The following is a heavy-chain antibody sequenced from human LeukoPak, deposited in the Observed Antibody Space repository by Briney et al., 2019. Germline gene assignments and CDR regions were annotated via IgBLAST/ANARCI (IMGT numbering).Heavy chain of an antibody. J-gene: IGHJ4*02. CDR3: ARDRGQGFDY. D-gene: IGHD3-10*01. Sequence: GGPLRLSCAASGFTFSSYDMHWGRQATGKGLEWVSSIGTAGDTYYPGSVKGRFTISRENAKNSLYLQMNSLRAGDTAVYYCARDRGQGFDYWGQGTLVTVSS. CDR2: IGTAGDT. CDR1: GFTFSSYD. V-gene: IGHV3-13*01.